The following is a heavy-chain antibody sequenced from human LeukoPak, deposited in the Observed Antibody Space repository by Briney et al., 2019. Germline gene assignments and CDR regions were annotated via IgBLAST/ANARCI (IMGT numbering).Heavy chain of an antibody. CDR2: ISGSGDTT. CDR3: TEARGTPVGIGEFDY. CDR1: GFTLTSYA. D-gene: IGHD1-26*01. V-gene: IGHV3-23*01. J-gene: IGHJ4*02. Sequence: GGSLRLSCAGSGFTLTSYALRWVRQAPGKGLEWVSAISGSGDTTYYADSVKGRFTISRDSSSNTLYLHMNSLRGEDKAVYSCTEARGTPVGIGEFDYWGPGTPVTVSS.